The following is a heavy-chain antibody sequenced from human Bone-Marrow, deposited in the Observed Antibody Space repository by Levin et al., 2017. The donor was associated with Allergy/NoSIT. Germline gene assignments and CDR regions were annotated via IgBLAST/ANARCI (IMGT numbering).Heavy chain of an antibody. V-gene: IGHV1-3*01. CDR1: GYTFTDYV. J-gene: IGHJ4*02. D-gene: IGHD3-10*01. CDR2: MNAANGNS. CDR3: SRDDGSGSHYRAFDF. Sequence: GESLKISCKASGYTFTDYVIHWVHQAPGQSLEWMGWMNAANGNSKNPQKFQGRVTMTRDTSANTAYMELSSLTSEDTGLYFCSRDDGSGSHYRAFDFWGQGYLVTVSS.